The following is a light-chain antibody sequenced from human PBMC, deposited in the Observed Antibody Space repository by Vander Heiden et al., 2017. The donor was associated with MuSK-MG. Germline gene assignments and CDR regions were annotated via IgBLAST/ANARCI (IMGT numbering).Light chain of an antibody. J-gene: IGKJ4*01. CDR3: QQVISYPLT. CDR1: QGITTF. Sequence: DIQLTQSPSLLSAFVGDRVTITCRASQGITTFLAWYQRKGRNAPKLLIFGASTLQSGVPSRFSGRGSGTEFVLTISRLQPEDVATYYCQQVISYPLTFGGGTKVEIK. V-gene: IGKV1-9*01. CDR2: GAS.